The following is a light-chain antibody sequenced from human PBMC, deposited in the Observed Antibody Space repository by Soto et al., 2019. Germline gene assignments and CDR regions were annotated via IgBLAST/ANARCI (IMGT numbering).Light chain of an antibody. V-gene: IGKV1-5*01. CDR3: QQCNSYSWT. Sequence: DIQMTQSASTLSASVGDRVTITCRASQSISSWLAWYQQKPGKAPKLLIYDASSLESGVPSRFSGSGSGTEFTLTISSLQPDDFATYYCQQCNSYSWTFGQGTKVDIK. CDR2: DAS. CDR1: QSISSW. J-gene: IGKJ1*01.